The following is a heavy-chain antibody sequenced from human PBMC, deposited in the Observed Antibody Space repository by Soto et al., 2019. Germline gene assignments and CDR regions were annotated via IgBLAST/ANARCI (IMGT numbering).Heavy chain of an antibody. CDR3: ARDSTGSGLDYGMDV. CDR1: GFTFNDHY. J-gene: IGHJ6*02. V-gene: IGHV3-11*06. Sequence: QVQLVESGGGLVKPGGSLRLSCAASGFTFNDHYMTWIRQAPGKGLEWVSFISSDSIYTNSADSVKGRFTISRDNAKNLLYLQMSSLRVEDTAVYDCARDSTGSGLDYGMDVWGQGTTVAVSS. CDR2: ISSDSIYT. D-gene: IGHD3-10*01.